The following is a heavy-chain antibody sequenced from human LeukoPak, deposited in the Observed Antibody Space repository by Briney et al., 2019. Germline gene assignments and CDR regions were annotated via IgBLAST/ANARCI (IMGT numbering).Heavy chain of an antibody. J-gene: IGHJ3*02. CDR2: INHSGST. Sequence: SETLSLTCAVYGGSFSGYYWSWIRQPPGKGLEWIGEINHSGSTNYNPSLKSRVTISVDTSKNQFSLKLSSVTAADTAVYYCARHSFIIVEKTGYAFDIWGQGTMVTVSS. CDR3: ARHSFIIVEKTGYAFDI. D-gene: IGHD1-26*01. V-gene: IGHV4-34*01. CDR1: GGSFSGYY.